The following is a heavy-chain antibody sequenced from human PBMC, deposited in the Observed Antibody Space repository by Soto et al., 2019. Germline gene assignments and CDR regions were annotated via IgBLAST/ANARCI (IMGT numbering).Heavy chain of an antibody. CDR2: ISAYNGNT. Sequence: ASVKVSCKASGYTFTSYGISWVRQAPGQGLEWMGWISAYNGNTNYAQKLQGRVTMTTETSTSTAYMELRSLRSDDTAVYYCAREYKMGFLGDCSGGSCYSGVVHYGMDVWGQGTTVTVSS. CDR1: GYTFTSYG. D-gene: IGHD2-15*01. V-gene: IGHV1-18*01. J-gene: IGHJ6*02. CDR3: AREYKMGFLGDCSGGSCYSGVVHYGMDV.